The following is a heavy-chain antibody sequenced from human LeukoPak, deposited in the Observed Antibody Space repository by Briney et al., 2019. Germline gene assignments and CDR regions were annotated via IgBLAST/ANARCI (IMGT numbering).Heavy chain of an antibody. J-gene: IGHJ5*02. V-gene: IGHV1-69*04. Sequence: SVKVSCKASGGTFSSYAISWVRQAPGQGLEWMGRNIPILGIANYAQKFQGRVTITADKSTSTAYMELSSLRSEDTAVYYCARVRGYCTNGVCYKGDWFDPWGQGTLVTVSS. CDR2: NIPILGIA. CDR3: ARVRGYCTNGVCYKGDWFDP. D-gene: IGHD2-8*01. CDR1: GGTFSSYA.